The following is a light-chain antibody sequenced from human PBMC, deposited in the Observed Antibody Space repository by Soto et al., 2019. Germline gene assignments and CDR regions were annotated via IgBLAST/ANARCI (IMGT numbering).Light chain of an antibody. J-gene: IGLJ2*01. CDR1: SSDVGGYNY. CDR3: SSYTAITPPRV. Sequence: QSALTQPASVSGSPGQSITISCTGTSSDVGGYNYVSWYQQHPGKAPQLMIYDVSSRPSGVSHRFSGSKSGTTASLTISGLQAEDEAYYFCSSYTAITPPRVFGGGTKLTVL. V-gene: IGLV2-14*03. CDR2: DVS.